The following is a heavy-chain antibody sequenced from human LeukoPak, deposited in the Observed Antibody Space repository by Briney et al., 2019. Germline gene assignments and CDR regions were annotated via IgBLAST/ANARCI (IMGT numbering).Heavy chain of an antibody. CDR1: GYTFTGYY. V-gene: IGHV1-2*02. Sequence: ASVKVSCKASGYTFTGYYMHWVRQAPGQGLEWMGWINPNSGGTNYAQKFQGRVTMTRDTSTSTVYMELSSLRSEDTAVYYCARVRGYDLSNYFDYWGQGTLVTVSS. CDR3: ARVRGYDLSNYFDY. J-gene: IGHJ4*02. CDR2: INPNSGGT. D-gene: IGHD5-12*01.